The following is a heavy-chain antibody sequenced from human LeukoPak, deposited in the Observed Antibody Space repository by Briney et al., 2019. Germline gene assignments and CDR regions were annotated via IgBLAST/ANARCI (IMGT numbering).Heavy chain of an antibody. J-gene: IGHJ6*03. CDR3: ARGRNSMVRGYYYYYMDV. CDR1: GGSFSGYY. CDR2: INHSGST. V-gene: IGHV4-34*01. D-gene: IGHD3-10*01. Sequence: PSETLSLTCAVYGGSFSGYYWSWIRQPPGKGLEWIGEINHSGSTNYNPSLKSRVTISVDTSKNQFSLKLSSVTAADTAVYYCARGRNSMVRGYYYYYMDVWGKGTTVTISS.